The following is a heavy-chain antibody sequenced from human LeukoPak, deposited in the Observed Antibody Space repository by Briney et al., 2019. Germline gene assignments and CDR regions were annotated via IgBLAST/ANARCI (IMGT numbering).Heavy chain of an antibody. Sequence: GGSLRLSCAASGFTFSSYGMHWVRQAPGKGLEWVAVIWYDGSNKYYADSVKGRFTISRDNSKNTLYLQMNSLRAEDTAVYYCARGTTYYDFWSGAYYYYGMDVWGQGTTVTVSS. D-gene: IGHD3-3*01. CDR2: IWYDGSNK. CDR1: GFTFSSYG. J-gene: IGHJ6*02. V-gene: IGHV3-33*01. CDR3: ARGTTYYDFWSGAYYYYGMDV.